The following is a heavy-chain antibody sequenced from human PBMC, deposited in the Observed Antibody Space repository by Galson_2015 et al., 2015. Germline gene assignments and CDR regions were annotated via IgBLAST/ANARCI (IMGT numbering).Heavy chain of an antibody. CDR1: GFTFSSYS. V-gene: IGHV3-23*01. D-gene: IGHD4-23*01. CDR2: ISGPGGTT. Sequence: FLRLSCAASGFTFSSYSMNWVRQAPGKGLGWGSTISGPGGTTYYADPVKGRFTISRDNSKNTLYLQMNSLRAEDTAVYYCATMTTVVTPRSGVGYWGQGTLVTVSS. CDR3: ATMTTVVTPRSGVGY. J-gene: IGHJ4*02.